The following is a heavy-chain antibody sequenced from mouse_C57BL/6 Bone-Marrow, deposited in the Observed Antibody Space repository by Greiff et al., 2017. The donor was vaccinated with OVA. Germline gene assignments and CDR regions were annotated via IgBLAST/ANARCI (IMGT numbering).Heavy chain of an antibody. Sequence: EVKLMESGGGLVQPKGSLKLSCAASGFSFNTYAMNWVRQAPGKGLEWVARIRSKSNNYATYYADSVKDRFTISRDDSESMLYLQMNNLKTEDTAMYYCVRSLYEGDYWGQGTSVTVSS. V-gene: IGHV10-1*01. CDR3: VRSLYEGDY. CDR1: GFSFNTYA. J-gene: IGHJ4*01. CDR2: IRSKSNNYAT. D-gene: IGHD2-3*01.